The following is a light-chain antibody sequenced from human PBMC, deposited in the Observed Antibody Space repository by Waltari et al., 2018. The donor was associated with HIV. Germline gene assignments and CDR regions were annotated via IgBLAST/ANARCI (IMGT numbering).Light chain of an antibody. CDR3: GTWDRSLGGGV. J-gene: IGLJ3*02. CDR1: SPNIGHDY. V-gene: IGLV1-51*01. CDR2: DNN. Sequence: QSVLTQPPSVSAAPGQKVTISCSGSSPNIGHDYVSGYQHVPGAAPKLAIYDNNKRPSGIPDRFSGFKSGTSATLGITGLQTGDEADYYCGTWDRSLGGGVFGGGTKLTVL.